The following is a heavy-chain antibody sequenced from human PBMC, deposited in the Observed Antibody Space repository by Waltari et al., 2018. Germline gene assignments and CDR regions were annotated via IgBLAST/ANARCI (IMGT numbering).Heavy chain of an antibody. CDR2: INPNSGGT. Sequence: QVQLVQSGAEVKEPGASVKVSCQASVYTFPDSYIPCVRQAPGQGLEWMGWINPNSGGTNYTQKFQGRVTMTRDTSINTAYMELSRLTSDDTAVYYCARGGYYDTSAYSAYWGQGTLVTVSS. V-gene: IGHV1-2*02. CDR1: VYTFPDSY. CDR3: ARGGYYDTSAYSAY. J-gene: IGHJ4*02. D-gene: IGHD3-22*01.